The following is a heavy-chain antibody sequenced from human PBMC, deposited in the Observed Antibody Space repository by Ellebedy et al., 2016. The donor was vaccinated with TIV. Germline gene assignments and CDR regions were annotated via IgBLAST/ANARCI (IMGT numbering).Heavy chain of an antibody. CDR3: ARDGTVAASDY. J-gene: IGHJ4*02. CDR1: GFTFSRYS. D-gene: IGHD6-19*01. Sequence: PGGSLRLSCAASGFTFSRYSMNWVRQAPGKGLEWISSISSSSSYIYYADSVKGRFNISRDNAKNSLYLQMNSLRAEDTAVYYCARDGTVAASDYWGQGTLVTVSS. V-gene: IGHV3-21*01. CDR2: ISSSSSYI.